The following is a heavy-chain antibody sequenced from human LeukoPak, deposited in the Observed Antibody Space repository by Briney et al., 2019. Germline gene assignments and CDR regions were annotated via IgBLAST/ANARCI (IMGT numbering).Heavy chain of an antibody. CDR1: GGTFCSYA. CDR3: ARGGLQAPGWFDP. CDR2: IIPIFGIA. D-gene: IGHD4-11*01. Sequence: ASVKVSCKASGGTFCSYAISWVRQAPGQGLEWMGRIIPIFGIANYAQKFQGRVTITADKSTSTAYMELSSLRSEDTAVYYCARGGLQAPGWFDPWGQGTLVTVSS. V-gene: IGHV1-69*04. J-gene: IGHJ5*02.